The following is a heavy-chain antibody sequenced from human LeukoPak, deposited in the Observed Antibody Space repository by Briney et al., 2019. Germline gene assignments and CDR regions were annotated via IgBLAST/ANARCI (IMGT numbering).Heavy chain of an antibody. CDR2: ISYDGSNK. J-gene: IGHJ6*02. CDR3: AREKIVGEVYYYYYGMDV. Sequence: GGSLRLSCAASGFTFSSYAMHWVRQAPGKGLEWVAVISYDGSNKYYADSVKGRFTISRDKSKNTLYLQMNSLRAEDTAVYYCAREKIVGEVYYYYYGMDVWGQGTTVTVSS. V-gene: IGHV3-30-3*01. CDR1: GFTFSSYA. D-gene: IGHD3-22*01.